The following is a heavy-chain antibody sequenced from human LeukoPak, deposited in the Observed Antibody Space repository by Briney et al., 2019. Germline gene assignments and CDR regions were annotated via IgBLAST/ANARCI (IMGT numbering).Heavy chain of an antibody. V-gene: IGHV3-9*03. CDR3: AKDGLAQISASFDC. CDR1: GFTFDDYA. J-gene: IGHJ4*02. Sequence: PGGSLRLSCAASGFTFDDYAMHWVRQAPGKGLEWVSGISWNSGSIGYADSVKGRFTISRDNAKNSLYLQMNSLRAEDMALYYCAKDGLAQISASFDCWGQGTLVTVSS. D-gene: IGHD6-19*01. CDR2: ISWNSGSI.